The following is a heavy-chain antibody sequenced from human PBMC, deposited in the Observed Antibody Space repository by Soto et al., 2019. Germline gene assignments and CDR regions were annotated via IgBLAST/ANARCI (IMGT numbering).Heavy chain of an antibody. J-gene: IGHJ4*02. CDR1: GFSLSTGGVG. D-gene: IGHD1-7*01. Sequence: QITLKESGPTLVKPTQTLTLTCTFSGFSLSTGGVGVGWIRQPPGKALEWLGFIFWDDDKRYSPSLKSRLTIXKXTSKNQVVLTITNMDPVDTATYYCAHRSASQLELRNWGQGTLVTVSS. CDR3: AHRSASQLELRN. CDR2: IFWDDDK. V-gene: IGHV2-5*02.